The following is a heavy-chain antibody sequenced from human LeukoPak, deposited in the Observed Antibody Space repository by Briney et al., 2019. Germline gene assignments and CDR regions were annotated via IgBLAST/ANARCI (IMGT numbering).Heavy chain of an antibody. Sequence: PGWSQRLSCEASVFTFTNAWMSWVRQAPAKGLEWVGRIKTEIDGGTADYAPPVNGRFIISRDDSRNSLHLQMNSLQSEDTAVYYFTTDRWSSSWYEELYSQYWGRGTLVTVSS. CDR1: VFTFTNAW. V-gene: IGHV3-15*01. J-gene: IGHJ1*01. CDR3: TTDRWSSSWYEELYSQY. CDR2: IKTEIDGGTA. D-gene: IGHD6-13*01.